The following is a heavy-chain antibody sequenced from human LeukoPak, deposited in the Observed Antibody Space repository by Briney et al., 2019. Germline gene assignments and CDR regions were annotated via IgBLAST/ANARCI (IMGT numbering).Heavy chain of an antibody. CDR1: GFTFSSYG. D-gene: IGHD1-26*01. J-gene: IGHJ3*02. V-gene: IGHV3-30*18. CDR2: ISYDGSNK. Sequence: GRSLRLSCAASGFTFSSYGMHWVRQAPGKGLETGAVISYDGSNKYYADSVKGRFTISRDNSKNTLYLQMNSLRAEDTAVYYCAKSSPGNTHAFDIWGQGTMVTVSS. CDR3: AKSSPGNTHAFDI.